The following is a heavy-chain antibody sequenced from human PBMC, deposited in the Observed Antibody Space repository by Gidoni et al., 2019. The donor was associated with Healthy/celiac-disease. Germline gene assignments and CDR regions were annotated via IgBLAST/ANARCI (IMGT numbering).Heavy chain of an antibody. CDR1: AFTFSSYW. CDR2: IKQDGSEK. V-gene: IGHV3-7*01. J-gene: IGHJ5*02. CDR3: ARDAPPGLGGYCTNGVCSNWFDP. D-gene: IGHD2-8*01. Sequence: EVQLVESGGGLVQPGGSLRLSCAASAFTFSSYWMSWVRQAPGKGLEGVANIKQDGSEKYYVDSVKGRFTISRDNAKNSLYLQMNSLRAEDTAVYYCARDAPPGLGGYCTNGVCSNWFDPWGQGTLVTVSS.